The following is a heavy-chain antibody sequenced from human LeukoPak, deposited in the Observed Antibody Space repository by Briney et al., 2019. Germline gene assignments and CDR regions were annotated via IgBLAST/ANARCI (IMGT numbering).Heavy chain of an antibody. V-gene: IGHV3-23*01. CDR2: ISGSGGST. Sequence: GGSLRLSCAASGFTFSSYAMSWVRQAPGKGLEWVSEISGSGGSTDYADSVKGRFTISRDNSKNTLYLQMNSLRAEDTAVYYCARCYTYGTTWFGGLDVWGQGTTVTVSS. J-gene: IGHJ6*02. CDR3: ARCYTYGTTWFGGLDV. D-gene: IGHD3-10*01. CDR1: GFTFSSYA.